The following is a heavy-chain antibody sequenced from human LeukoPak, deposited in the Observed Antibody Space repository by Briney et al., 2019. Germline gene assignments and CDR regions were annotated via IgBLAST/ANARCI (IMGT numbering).Heavy chain of an antibody. D-gene: IGHD3-3*01. CDR1: GYSFTSYW. J-gene: IGHJ3*02. V-gene: IGHV5-51*01. Sequence: GESLKISCKGSGYSFTSYWIGWVRQMPGKGLEWMGIIYPGDSDTRYSPSFQGQVTISADKTISTAHLQWSSLKASDTAMYYSARRPASAYDVAYDIWGQGTMVTVSS. CDR2: IYPGDSDT. CDR3: ARRPASAYDVAYDI.